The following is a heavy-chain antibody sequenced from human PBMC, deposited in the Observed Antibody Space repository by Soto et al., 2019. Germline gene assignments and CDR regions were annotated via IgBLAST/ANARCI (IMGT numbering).Heavy chain of an antibody. Sequence: SDTLSLTCPVSGTSISSYYWSWIRQPPGKGLEWIANIHYSGTTNYNPSLASRVTLSVDTSKNQFSLKMTSVTAADRAMYFCARYNSYAIDYWGRGTLVT. J-gene: IGHJ4*02. V-gene: IGHV4-59*01. CDR1: GTSISSYY. CDR2: IHYSGTT. CDR3: ARYNSYAIDY. D-gene: IGHD2-8*01.